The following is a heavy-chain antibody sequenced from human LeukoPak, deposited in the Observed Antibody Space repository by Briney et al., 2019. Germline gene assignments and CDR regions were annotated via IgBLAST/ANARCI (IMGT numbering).Heavy chain of an antibody. CDR1: EFTFSSYA. D-gene: IGHD6-13*01. CDR3: AKGDRERASAGTGFDS. Sequence: GGSLRLSCAASEFTFSSYAMSWVRQAPGKGLEWVSSISGSGDGTYYADSVKGRFTFSRDNSKNTLSLQMNSLRLDDTAMYYCAKGDRERASAGTGFDSWGQGTLVTVSS. J-gene: IGHJ4*02. CDR2: ISGSGDGT. V-gene: IGHV3-23*01.